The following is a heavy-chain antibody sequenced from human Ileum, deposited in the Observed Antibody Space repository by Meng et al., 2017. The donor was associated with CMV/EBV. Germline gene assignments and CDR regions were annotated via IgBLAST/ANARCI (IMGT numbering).Heavy chain of an antibody. CDR2: FYYSGRS. Sequence: ESLKISCNVSGGSVSSNSYYWGWIRQPPGKGLEWIGSFYYSGRSFYNPSLKSRLTISVDTSKNQFSLKLISVTAADTAVYYCARSISIFGVVIVPNYGMDVWGQGTTVTVSS. J-gene: IGHJ6*02. D-gene: IGHD3-3*01. CDR1: GGSVSSNSYY. CDR3: ARSISIFGVVIVPNYGMDV. V-gene: IGHV4-39*07.